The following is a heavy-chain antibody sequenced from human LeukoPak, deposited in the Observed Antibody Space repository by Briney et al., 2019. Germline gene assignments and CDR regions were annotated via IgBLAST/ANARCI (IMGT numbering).Heavy chain of an antibody. CDR3: AREGDWWFGELVGLTDY. CDR2: ISSSSSYI. D-gene: IGHD3-10*01. Sequence: PGGSLRLSCAASGFSFSSYYMKWVRQAPGKGLEWVSSISSSSSYIYYADSVKGRFTISRDNAKNSLYLQMNSLRAEDTAVYYCAREGDWWFGELVGLTDYWGQGTLVTVSS. CDR1: GFSFSSYY. V-gene: IGHV3-21*01. J-gene: IGHJ4*02.